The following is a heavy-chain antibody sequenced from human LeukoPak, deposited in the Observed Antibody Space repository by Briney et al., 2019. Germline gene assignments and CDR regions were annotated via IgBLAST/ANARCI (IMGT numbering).Heavy chain of an antibody. D-gene: IGHD3-16*01. CDR2: INSDGSST. J-gene: IGHJ5*02. CDR1: GFTFSSYW. Sequence: GGSLRLSCAASGFTFSSYWMHWVRHAPGKGLVWVSLINSDGSSTTYADSVKGRFTISRDNAKNTFYLQMNSLRAEDTAAYYCVRTLHNWFDPWGQGTLVTVSS. CDR3: VRTLHNWFDP. V-gene: IGHV3-74*01.